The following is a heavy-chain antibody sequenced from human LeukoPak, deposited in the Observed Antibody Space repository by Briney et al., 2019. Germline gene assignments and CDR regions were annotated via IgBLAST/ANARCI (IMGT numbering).Heavy chain of an antibody. CDR3: ARAYRGYSYGYGY. J-gene: IGHJ4*02. D-gene: IGHD5-18*01. CDR1: GGSIGSYY. V-gene: IGHV4-59*12. Sequence: SETLSLTCTVSGGSIGSYYWSWIRQPPGRGLEWIGYIYYSGSTNYNPSLKSRVTISVDTSKNQFSLKLSSVTAADTAAYYCARAYRGYSYGYGYWGQRTLVTVSS. CDR2: IYYSGST.